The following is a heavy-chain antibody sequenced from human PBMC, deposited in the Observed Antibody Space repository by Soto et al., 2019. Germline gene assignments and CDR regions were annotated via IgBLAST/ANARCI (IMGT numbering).Heavy chain of an antibody. V-gene: IGHV3-23*01. CDR1: GFTFSSYA. J-gene: IGHJ4*02. CDR2: ISGSGGST. CDR3: AKDFGYCSSTSCYPIFDY. D-gene: IGHD2-2*01. Sequence: LRLSCAASGFTFSSYAMSWVRQAPGKGLEWVSAISGSGGSTYYADSVKGRFTISRDNSKNTLYLQMNSLRAEDTAVYYCAKDFGYCSSTSCYPIFDYWGQGTLVTVSS.